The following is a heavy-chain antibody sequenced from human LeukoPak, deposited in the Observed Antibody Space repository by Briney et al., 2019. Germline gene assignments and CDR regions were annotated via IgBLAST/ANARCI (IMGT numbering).Heavy chain of an antibody. Sequence: ETLCLTCTVSGGSLNSGTYYWSWIRQPPGKGLEWIGYISYSGSTNYNPSLKSRVTISVDTSKNQFSLKLSSVTAADTAVYYCARGGRWLQFNYWGQGTLVTVCS. D-gene: IGHD5-24*01. J-gene: IGHJ4*02. CDR3: ARGGRWLQFNY. V-gene: IGHV4-61*01. CDR2: ISYSGST. CDR1: GGSLNSGTYY.